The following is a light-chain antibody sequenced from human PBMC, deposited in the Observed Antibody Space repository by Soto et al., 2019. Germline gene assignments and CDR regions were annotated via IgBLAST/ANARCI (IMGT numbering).Light chain of an antibody. Sequence: QSALTQPASVSGSPGQSITISCTGTSSDVGNYIFVSWYRQHPGKAPKLMIYDINNRPSGVSNRFSDSKSGNTASMTISGLQAEDEADYYCVSYTTSASYVFATGTKLTVL. J-gene: IGLJ1*01. V-gene: IGLV2-14*01. CDR1: SSDVGNYIF. CDR3: VSYTTSASYV. CDR2: DIN.